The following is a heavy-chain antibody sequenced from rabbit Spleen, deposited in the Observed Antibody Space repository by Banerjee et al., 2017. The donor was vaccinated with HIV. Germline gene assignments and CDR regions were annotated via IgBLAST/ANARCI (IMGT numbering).Heavy chain of an antibody. CDR3: ARETSSGWGVVSYYFNL. CDR1: GFSFSNRYY. J-gene: IGHJ4*01. V-gene: IGHV1S45*01. Sequence: QEQLVESGGGLVQPEGSLKLSCTASGFSFSNRYYMNWVRQAPGKGLEWIACIDAGSSGDTYYASWAKGRFTISKTSSTTVTLQMTSLTAADTATYFCARETSSGWGVVSYYFNLWGPGTSSPS. CDR2: IDAGSSGDT. D-gene: IGHD4-1*01.